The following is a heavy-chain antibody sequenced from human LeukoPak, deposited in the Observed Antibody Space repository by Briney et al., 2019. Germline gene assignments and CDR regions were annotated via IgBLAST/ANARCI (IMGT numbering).Heavy chain of an antibody. D-gene: IGHD3-22*01. CDR1: GYTFTSYG. J-gene: IGHJ4*02. CDR3: ARAPRGIVVVIPFDY. CDR2: ISAYNGNT. V-gene: IGHV1-18*01. Sequence: EASVKVSCKASGYTFTSYGISWVRQAPGQGLEWMGWISAYNGNTNYAQKLQGRVTMTTDTSTSTAYMELRSLKSDDTAVYYCARAPRGIVVVIPFDYWGQGTLVTVSS.